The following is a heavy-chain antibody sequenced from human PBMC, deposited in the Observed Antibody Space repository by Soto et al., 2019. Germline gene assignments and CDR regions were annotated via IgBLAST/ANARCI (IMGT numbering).Heavy chain of an antibody. CDR3: ARVFLSSWDRFDY. J-gene: IGHJ4*02. CDR2: ISSSGSDI. CDR1: GFTFRSYN. D-gene: IGHD6-13*01. Sequence: EVQLVASGGGLVQPGGSLRLSCAASGFTFRSYNMSWVRQAPGKGLEWVSYISSSGSDIYYADSVKGRFTISRDNAKNSLSLQMHSLRDEDTAVYDCARVFLSSWDRFDYWGQRTLVTVSA. V-gene: IGHV3-48*02.